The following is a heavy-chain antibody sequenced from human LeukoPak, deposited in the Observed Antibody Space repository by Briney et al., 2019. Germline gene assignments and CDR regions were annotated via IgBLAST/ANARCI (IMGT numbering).Heavy chain of an antibody. Sequence: AGGSLRLSCAASGFTFSSYAMSWVRQAPGKGLEWVSAISGSGDSTYYADSVKGRFTISRDNSKNTLYLQMNSLRAEDTAVYYCANAVVAATWDYWGQGTLVTVSS. CDR1: GFTFSSYA. CDR2: ISGSGDST. D-gene: IGHD2-15*01. J-gene: IGHJ4*02. V-gene: IGHV3-23*01. CDR3: ANAVVAATWDY.